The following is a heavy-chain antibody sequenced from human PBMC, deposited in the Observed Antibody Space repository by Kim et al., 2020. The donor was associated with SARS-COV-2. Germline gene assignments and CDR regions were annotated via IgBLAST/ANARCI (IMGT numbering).Heavy chain of an antibody. J-gene: IGHJ6*02. CDR2: IYTGDSET. CDR3: AGGAVGSYGMDA. V-gene: IGHV5-51*01. D-gene: IGHD3-16*01. CDR1: AYKFSSYW. Sequence: GESLKISCQDSAYKFSSYWIAWVRHMPGKGLEWMASIYTGDSETIYSPSFEGQVTISADKTSGVAYLQWNSLKASDTAKYFCAGGAVGSYGMDAWGQGTTVTVSS.